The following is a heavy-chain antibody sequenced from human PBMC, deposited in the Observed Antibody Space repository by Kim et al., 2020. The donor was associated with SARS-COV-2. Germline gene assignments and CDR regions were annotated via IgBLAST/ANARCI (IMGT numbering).Heavy chain of an antibody. D-gene: IGHD6-19*01. J-gene: IGHJ1*01. CDR3: VKDITVAGTFSYFNH. Sequence: QKFQDRVTITRDTSASTAYMEMSSLRSEDTAVYYCVKDITVAGTFSYFNHWGQGTLVTVSS. V-gene: IGHV1-3*01.